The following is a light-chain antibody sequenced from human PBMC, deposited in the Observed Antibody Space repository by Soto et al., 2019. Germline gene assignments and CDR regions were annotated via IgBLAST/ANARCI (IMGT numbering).Light chain of an antibody. CDR3: QQAASFPIT. Sequence: DIQMTQSPSSLSASVGDRVTITCRASQSISSYLNWYQQKPGKAPNLLIYAASSLQSGVPSRFSGSGSGTDFTLTISSLQPEDFATYYCQQAASFPITFGQGTRLEIK. J-gene: IGKJ5*01. CDR1: QSISSY. V-gene: IGKV1-39*01. CDR2: AAS.